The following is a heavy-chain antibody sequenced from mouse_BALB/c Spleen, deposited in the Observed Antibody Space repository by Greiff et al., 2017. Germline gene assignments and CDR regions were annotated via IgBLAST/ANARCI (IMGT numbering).Heavy chain of an antibody. CDR3: AKRDYYAMDY. CDR1: GFSLTSYG. V-gene: IGHV2-9*02. J-gene: IGHJ4*01. Sequence: VQLQESGPGLVAPSQSLSITCTVSGFSLTSYGVHWVRQPPGKGLEWLGVIWAGGSTNYNSALMSRLSISKDNSKSQVFLKMNSLQTDDTAMYYCAKRDYYAMDYWGQGTSVTVSS. CDR2: IWAGGST.